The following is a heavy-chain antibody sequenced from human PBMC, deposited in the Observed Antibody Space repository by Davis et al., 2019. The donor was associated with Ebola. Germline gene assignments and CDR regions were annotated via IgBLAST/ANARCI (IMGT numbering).Heavy chain of an antibody. Sequence: AASVKVSCKASGYTFTGYYMHWVRQAPGQGLEWMGWINPNSGGTNYAQKFQGWVTMTRDTSISTAYMELSSLRSEDTAVYYCARDSLGSSWYGPHDYWGQGTLVTVSS. CDR3: ARDSLGSSWYGPHDY. D-gene: IGHD6-13*01. V-gene: IGHV1-2*04. J-gene: IGHJ4*02. CDR1: GYTFTGYY. CDR2: INPNSGGT.